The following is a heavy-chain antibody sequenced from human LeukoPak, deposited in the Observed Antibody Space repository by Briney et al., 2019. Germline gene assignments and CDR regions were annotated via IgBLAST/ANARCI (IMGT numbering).Heavy chain of an antibody. Sequence: GASVKVSCKASGYTFTRYGISWVRQAPGQGLEGMGWISAYNGNTNYAQKLQGRVTMTTDTSTSSAYMELRSLRSDDTAVYYCARHPVDSTGTTVSWFDPWGQGTLVTVSS. CDR3: ARHPVDSTGTTVSWFDP. J-gene: IGHJ5*02. D-gene: IGHD1-1*01. CDR2: ISAYNGNT. CDR1: GYTFTRYG. V-gene: IGHV1-18*01.